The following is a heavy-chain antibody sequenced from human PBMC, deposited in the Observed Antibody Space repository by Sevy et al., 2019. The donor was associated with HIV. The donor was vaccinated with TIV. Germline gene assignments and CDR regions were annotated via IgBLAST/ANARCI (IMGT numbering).Heavy chain of an antibody. V-gene: IGHV3-7*03. Sequence: GGSLRLSCAASGFVFSDYWMSWVRQAPGKGLEWVANIKRDGSEKYYVASVKGRFTISRDNAKTSLYLQMNSLRGEDTAVYYRARDCSSATCLWGMDVWGQGTMVTVSS. CDR3: ARDCSSATCLWGMDV. CDR2: IKRDGSEK. J-gene: IGHJ6*02. CDR1: GFVFSDYW. D-gene: IGHD2-2*01.